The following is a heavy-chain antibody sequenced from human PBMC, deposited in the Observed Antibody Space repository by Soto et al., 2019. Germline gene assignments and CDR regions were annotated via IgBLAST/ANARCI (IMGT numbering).Heavy chain of an antibody. CDR1: GFTFSDSA. Sequence: EVQLVESGGGLVQPGGSLKLSCAASGFTFSDSAIHWVRQASGNGPEWVGRIRTKVNTYATAYAASVKGRFTISRDDSMNTAYLQMNSLKTEDTAVYYCTRRRDWTAMDPLDYWGQGTLVTVSS. V-gene: IGHV3-73*02. D-gene: IGHD5-18*01. J-gene: IGHJ4*02. CDR2: IRTKVNTYAT. CDR3: TRRRDWTAMDPLDY.